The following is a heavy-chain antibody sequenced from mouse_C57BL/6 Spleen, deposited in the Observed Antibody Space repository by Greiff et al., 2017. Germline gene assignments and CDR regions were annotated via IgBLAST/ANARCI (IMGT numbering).Heavy chain of an antibody. CDR1: GYSITSGYY. CDR3: AREGGYLRFAY. J-gene: IGHJ3*01. CDR2: ISYDGSN. Sequence: DVQLQESGPGLVKPSQSLSLTCSVTGYSITSGYYWNWIRQFPGNKLEWMGYISYDGSNNYNPSLKNRISITRDTSKNQFFLKLNSVTTEDTATYYCAREGGYLRFAYWGQGTLVTVSA. D-gene: IGHD2-2*01. V-gene: IGHV3-6*01.